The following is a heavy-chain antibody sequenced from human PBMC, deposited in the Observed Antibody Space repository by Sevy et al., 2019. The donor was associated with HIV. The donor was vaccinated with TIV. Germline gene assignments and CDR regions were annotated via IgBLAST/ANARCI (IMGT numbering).Heavy chain of an antibody. CDR3: ARGSRYYDILTGYSDNGMDV. CDR2: IYSGGST. J-gene: IGHJ6*02. CDR1: GFTVSSNY. Sequence: GGSLRLSCAASGFTVSSNYMSWVRQAPGKGLEWVSIIYSGGSTYYADSVKARFTISRDNSKKTLYLQMNSLRAEDTAVYYCARGSRYYDILTGYSDNGMDVWGQGTTVTVSS. V-gene: IGHV3-66*01. D-gene: IGHD3-9*01.